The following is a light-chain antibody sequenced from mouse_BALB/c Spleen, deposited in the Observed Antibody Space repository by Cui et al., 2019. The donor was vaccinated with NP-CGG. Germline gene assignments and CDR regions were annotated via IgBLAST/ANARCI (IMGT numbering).Light chain of an antibody. CDR2: GTR. V-gene: IGLV1*01. J-gene: IGLJ1*01. CDR3: ALWYSNNWV. CDR1: TGAVIISTS. Sequence: QAVVTQESALTTSPGETVTLTCRSSTGAVIISTSANWVQEKTDHLLTGIIGGTRKRAPGVPARYSGSLIGGKAALTITGAQTEDEAIYFCALWYSNNWVFGGGTKLTVL.